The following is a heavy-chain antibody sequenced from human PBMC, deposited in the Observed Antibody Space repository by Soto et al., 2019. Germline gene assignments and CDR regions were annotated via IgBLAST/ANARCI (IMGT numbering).Heavy chain of an antibody. D-gene: IGHD1-1*01. CDR2: ISYDGSNK. V-gene: IGHV3-30*18. CDR1: GFTFSSYG. Sequence: QVQLVESGGGVVQPGRSLRLSCAASGFTFSSYGMHWVRQAPGKGLEWVAVISYDGSNKYYADSVKGRFTISRDNSKNTLYLQMNSLRAEDTAVYCCAKESYNWNDVPYWGQGTLVTVSS. CDR3: AKESYNWNDVPY. J-gene: IGHJ4*02.